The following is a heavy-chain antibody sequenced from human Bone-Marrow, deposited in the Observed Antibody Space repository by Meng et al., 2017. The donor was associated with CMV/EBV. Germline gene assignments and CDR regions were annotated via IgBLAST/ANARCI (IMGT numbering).Heavy chain of an antibody. V-gene: IGHV3-21*01. D-gene: IGHD6-19*01. Sequence: GGSLRLSCAASGFTFSSYSMNWVRQAPGKGLEWVSSISSSSSYIYYADSVKGRFTISRDNAKNSLYLQMNSLRAEDTAVYYCARDAPQWWLVFDYWGQGSLVTVSS. CDR1: GFTFSSYS. CDR2: ISSSSSYI. CDR3: ARDAPQWWLVFDY. J-gene: IGHJ4*02.